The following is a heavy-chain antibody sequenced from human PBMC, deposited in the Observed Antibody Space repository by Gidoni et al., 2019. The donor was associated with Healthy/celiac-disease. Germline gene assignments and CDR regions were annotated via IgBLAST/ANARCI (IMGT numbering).Heavy chain of an antibody. J-gene: IGHJ4*02. D-gene: IGHD6-13*01. CDR1: GYTFTGYY. CDR3: ARRAPGIAAHPWDY. Sequence: QVQLVPSGAEVKKPGASVKVSCQASGYTFTGYYMPWVRQAPGQGLEWMGWINPNSGGTNYAQKFQGRVTMTRDTSISTAYMELSRLRSDDTAVYYCARRAPGIAAHPWDYWGQGTLVTVSS. V-gene: IGHV1-2*02. CDR2: INPNSGGT.